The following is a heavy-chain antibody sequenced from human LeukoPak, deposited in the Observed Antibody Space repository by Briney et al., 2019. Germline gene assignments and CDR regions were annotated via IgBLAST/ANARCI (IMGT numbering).Heavy chain of an antibody. D-gene: IGHD3-10*01. CDR3: ASPLSGHFDY. J-gene: IGHJ4*02. CDR1: GFTFSSYW. CDR2: VNSDGSST. Sequence: PGGSLRLSCVASGFTFSSYWMHWVRQAPGKGLVWVSHVNSDGSSTRYADSVKGRFTISRDNAKNTLYLQMNSLRAEDTAVYYCASPLSGHFDYWGQGTLVTVSS. V-gene: IGHV3-74*01.